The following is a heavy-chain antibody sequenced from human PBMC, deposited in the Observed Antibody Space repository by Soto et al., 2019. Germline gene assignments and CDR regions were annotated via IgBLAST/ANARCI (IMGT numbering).Heavy chain of an antibody. Sequence: SETLSLTCTVSGGSISSSSYYWGWIRQPPGKGLEWIGIIYYSGSTYYNPSLKSRVTISVDTSKNQFSLKLSSVTAADTAVYYCVRHVGGLRGGVSWFDPWGQGTLVTVSS. CDR1: GGSISSSSYY. CDR2: IYYSGST. D-gene: IGHD1-26*01. V-gene: IGHV4-39*01. CDR3: VRHVGGLRGGVSWFDP. J-gene: IGHJ5*02.